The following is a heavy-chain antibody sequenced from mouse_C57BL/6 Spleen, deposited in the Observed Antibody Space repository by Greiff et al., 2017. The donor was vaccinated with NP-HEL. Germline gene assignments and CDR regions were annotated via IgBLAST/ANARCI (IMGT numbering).Heavy chain of an antibody. V-gene: IGHV1-15*01. CDR1: GYTFTDYE. CDR2: IDPETGGT. CDR3: YSNSYYFDY. J-gene: IGHJ2*01. D-gene: IGHD2-5*01. Sequence: VKLMESGAELVRPGASVTLSCKASGYTFTDYEMHWVKQTPVHGLEWIGAIDPETGGTAYNQKFKGKAILTADKSSSTAYMELRSLTSEDSAVYYCYSNSYYFDYWGQGTTLTVSS.